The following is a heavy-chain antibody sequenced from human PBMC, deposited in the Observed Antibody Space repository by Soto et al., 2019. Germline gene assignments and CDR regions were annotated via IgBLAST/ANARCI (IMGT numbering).Heavy chain of an antibody. CDR1: GFSLRTSGVG. Sequence: SGPTLVNATQTLTLTCTFSGFSLRTSGVGVGWIRQPPGKALEWLALIYWDDDKRYSPSLKSRLTITKDTSKNQVVLTMTNMDPVDTATYYCAHRGRSGEVATIFDYWGQGTLVTVSS. J-gene: IGHJ4*02. CDR3: AHRGRSGEVATIFDY. V-gene: IGHV2-5*02. CDR2: IYWDDDK. D-gene: IGHD5-12*01.